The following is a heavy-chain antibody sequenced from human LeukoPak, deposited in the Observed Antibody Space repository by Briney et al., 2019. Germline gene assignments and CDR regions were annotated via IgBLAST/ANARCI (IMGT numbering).Heavy chain of an antibody. CDR3: ARVVYYGSGSRYYFDY. CDR1: GYTLTELS. D-gene: IGHD3-10*01. J-gene: IGHJ4*02. CDR2: FDPEDGET. V-gene: IGHV1-24*01. Sequence: ASVKVSCKVSGYTLTELSMHWVRQAPGKGLEWMGGFDPEDGETIYAQKLQGRVTMTTDTSTSTAYMELRSLRSDDTAVYYCARVVYYGSGSRYYFDYWGQGTLVTVSS.